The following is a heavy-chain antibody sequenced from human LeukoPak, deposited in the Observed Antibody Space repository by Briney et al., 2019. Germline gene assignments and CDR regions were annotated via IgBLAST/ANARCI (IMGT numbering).Heavy chain of an antibody. V-gene: IGHV4-39*07. CDR2: IYYSGST. D-gene: IGHD5-18*01. Sequence: PSETLSLTCTVSGGSISSSSYYWGWIRQPPGKGLEWIGSIYYSGSTYYNPSLKSRVTISVDTSKNQFSLKLSSVTAADTAVYYCARSEYTAMVDYWGQGTLVTVSS. CDR3: ARSEYTAMVDY. CDR1: GGSISSSSYY. J-gene: IGHJ4*02.